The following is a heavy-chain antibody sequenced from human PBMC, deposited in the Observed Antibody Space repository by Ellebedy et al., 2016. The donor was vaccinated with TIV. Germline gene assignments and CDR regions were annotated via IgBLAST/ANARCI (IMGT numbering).Heavy chain of an antibody. J-gene: IGHJ5*02. V-gene: IGHV3-7*04. Sequence: GGSLRLSCAASGFNFRSYWMTWVRQAPGKRLEWVARIRQEGDEIYYVESVKGRFTISRENAKNSLFLQMNSLRVEDTAVYYCARRASYGDYAVQVNPWFDPWGQGTLVTVSS. D-gene: IGHD4-17*01. CDR1: GFNFRSYW. CDR2: IRQEGDEI. CDR3: ARRASYGDYAVQVNPWFDP.